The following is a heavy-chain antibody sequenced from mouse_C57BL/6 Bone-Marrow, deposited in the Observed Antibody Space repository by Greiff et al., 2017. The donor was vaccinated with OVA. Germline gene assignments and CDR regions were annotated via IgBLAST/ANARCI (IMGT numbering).Heavy chain of an antibody. Sequence: QVQLQQPGAELVKPGASVKMSCKASGYTFTSYWITWVKQRPGQGLEWIGDIYPGSGSTNYNEKFKSKATLTVDTSSSTAYMQLSSLTSEDSAVYYCARGRPIITTVVATDYAMDYWGQGTSVIVSS. V-gene: IGHV1-55*01. J-gene: IGHJ4*01. CDR3: ARGRPIITTVVATDYAMDY. CDR1: GYTFTSYW. D-gene: IGHD1-1*01. CDR2: IYPGSGST.